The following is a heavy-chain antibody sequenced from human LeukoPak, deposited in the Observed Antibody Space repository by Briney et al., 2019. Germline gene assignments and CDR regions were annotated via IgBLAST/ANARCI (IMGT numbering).Heavy chain of an antibody. V-gene: IGHV1-69*13. D-gene: IGHD3-10*01. J-gene: IGHJ4*02. Sequence: GASVKVSCKASGGTFSSYAISWVRQAPGQGLEWMGGIIPIFGTANYAQKFQGRVTITADESTSTAYMELSSLGSEDTAVYYCARGSVQWFGRLIWGQGTLVTVSS. CDR3: ARGSVQWFGRLI. CDR2: IIPIFGTA. CDR1: GGTFSSYA.